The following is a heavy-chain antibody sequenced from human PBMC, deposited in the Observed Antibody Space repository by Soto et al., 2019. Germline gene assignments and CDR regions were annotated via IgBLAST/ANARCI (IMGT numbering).Heavy chain of an antibody. CDR3: AKDIGGGRLHLGELSLFEPDAFDI. CDR2: ISWNSGSI. CDR1: GFTFDDYA. J-gene: IGHJ3*02. D-gene: IGHD3-16*02. V-gene: IGHV3-9*01. Sequence: GGSLRLSCAASGFTFDDYAMHWVRQAPGKGLEWVSGISWNSGSIGYADSVKGRFTISRDNAKNSLYLQMNSLRAEDTALYYCAKDIGGGRLHLGELSLFEPDAFDIWGQGTMVTVSS.